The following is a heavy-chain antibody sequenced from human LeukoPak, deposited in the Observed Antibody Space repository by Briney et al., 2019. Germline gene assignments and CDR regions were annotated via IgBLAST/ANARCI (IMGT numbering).Heavy chain of an antibody. CDR3: AKADGYNPYYFDY. CDR1: GFTFDDYA. V-gene: IGHV3-9*01. Sequence: PGGSLRLSCAASGFTFDDYAMHWVRQAPGKGLEWVSGISWNSGSIGYADSVKGRFTISRDNAKNSLYLQMNSLRAEDTALYYCAKADGYNPYYFDYWGQGTLVTVSS. J-gene: IGHJ4*02. CDR2: ISWNSGSI. D-gene: IGHD5-24*01.